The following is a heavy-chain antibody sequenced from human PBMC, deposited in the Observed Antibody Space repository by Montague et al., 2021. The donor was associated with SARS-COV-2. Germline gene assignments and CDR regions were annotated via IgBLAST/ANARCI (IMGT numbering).Heavy chain of an antibody. CDR2: ISSSGSSI. J-gene: IGHJ4*02. Sequence: SLRLSCAASGFTFSSYAMHWVRQAPGKGLEWVSYISSSGSSIYYADSVKGRFTISRDNAKNSLYLQMNSLRAEDTAVYYCAREGYYDSSGYPLSYWGQGTLVTVSS. CDR3: AREGYYDSSGYPLSY. CDR1: GFTFSSYA. D-gene: IGHD3-22*01. V-gene: IGHV3-48*03.